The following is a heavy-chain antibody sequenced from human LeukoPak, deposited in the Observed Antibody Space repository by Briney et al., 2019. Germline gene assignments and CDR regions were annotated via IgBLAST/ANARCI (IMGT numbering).Heavy chain of an antibody. D-gene: IGHD3-3*01. Sequence: GGSLRLSCAASGFTFSSYGMHWVRQAPGKGLEWVAVISYDGSNKYYADSVKGRFTISRDNSKNTLYLQMNSLRDEDTAVYYCASEVGRVVYWGQGTLVTVSS. CDR2: ISYDGSNK. V-gene: IGHV3-30*03. J-gene: IGHJ4*02. CDR1: GFTFSSYG. CDR3: ASEVGRVVY.